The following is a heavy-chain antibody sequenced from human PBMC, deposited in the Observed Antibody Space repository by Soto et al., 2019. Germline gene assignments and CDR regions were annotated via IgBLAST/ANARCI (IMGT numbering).Heavy chain of an antibody. Sequence: EVQLVESVGGLVQPGGSLRLSCAASGFTFSSYSMNWVRQAPGKGLEWVSYISSSSSTIYYADSVKGRFTISRDNAKHSRYLQMNSLRDADTAVYYCARDHDSSGYSFYYFDYWGQGTLVTVSS. CDR1: GFTFSSYS. J-gene: IGHJ4*02. D-gene: IGHD3-22*01. CDR2: ISSSSSTI. V-gene: IGHV3-48*02. CDR3: ARDHDSSGYSFYYFDY.